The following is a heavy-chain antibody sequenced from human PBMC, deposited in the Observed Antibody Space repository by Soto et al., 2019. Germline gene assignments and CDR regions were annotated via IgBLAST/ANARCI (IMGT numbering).Heavy chain of an antibody. Sequence: PSETLSLTCTVSGGSISSSSYYWGWIRQPPGKGLEWIGSIYYSGSTYYNPSLKSRVTISVDTSKNQFSLKLSSVTAADTAVYYCARLGGGYCTNGVCYLFDYWGQGTLVTVS. CDR1: GGSISSSSYY. D-gene: IGHD2-8*01. V-gene: IGHV4-39*01. CDR2: IYYSGST. CDR3: ARLGGGYCTNGVCYLFDY. J-gene: IGHJ4*02.